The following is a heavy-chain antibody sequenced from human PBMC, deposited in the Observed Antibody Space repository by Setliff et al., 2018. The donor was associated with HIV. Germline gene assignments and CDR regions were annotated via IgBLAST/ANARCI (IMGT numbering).Heavy chain of an antibody. Sequence: SVKVSCKASGGTFRSYAISWVRQAPGQGLEWMGGIIPIFGTANYAQKFQGRVTITADESTSTAYTELSSLRSEDTAVYYCARSRDIVVVPAAPRGAFDIWGQGTMVTVSS. CDR1: GGTFRSYA. D-gene: IGHD2-2*01. CDR3: ARSRDIVVVPAAPRGAFDI. CDR2: IIPIFGTA. V-gene: IGHV1-69*13. J-gene: IGHJ3*02.